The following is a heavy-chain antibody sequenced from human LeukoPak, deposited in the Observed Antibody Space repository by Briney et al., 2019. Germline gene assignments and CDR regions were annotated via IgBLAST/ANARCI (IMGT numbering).Heavy chain of an antibody. Sequence: KPSETLSLTCTVSGGSISSYYWSWIRQPPGKGLEWIGYIYYSGSTYYNPSLKSRVTISVDTSKNQFSLKLSSVTAADTAVYYCATMALNYYDSSGYLDYWGQGTLVTVSS. J-gene: IGHJ4*02. V-gene: IGHV4-59*12. CDR2: IYYSGST. D-gene: IGHD3-22*01. CDR1: GGSISSYY. CDR3: ATMALNYYDSSGYLDY.